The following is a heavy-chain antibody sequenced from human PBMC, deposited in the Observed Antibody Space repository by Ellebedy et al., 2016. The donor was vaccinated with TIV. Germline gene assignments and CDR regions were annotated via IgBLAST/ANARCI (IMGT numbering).Heavy chain of an antibody. Sequence: AASVKVSCKASGGTFSSYAISWVRQAPGQGLEWMGRIIPILGIANYAQKFQGRVTITADKSTSTAYMELSSLRSEETAVYYCARDRGEVGATVVDYWGQGTLVTVSS. V-gene: IGHV1-69*04. J-gene: IGHJ4*02. CDR2: IIPILGIA. D-gene: IGHD1-26*01. CDR1: GGTFSSYA. CDR3: ARDRGEVGATVVDY.